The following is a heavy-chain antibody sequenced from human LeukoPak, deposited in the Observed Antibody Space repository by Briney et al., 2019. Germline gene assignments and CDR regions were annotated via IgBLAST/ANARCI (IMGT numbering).Heavy chain of an antibody. J-gene: IGHJ4*02. CDR2: IYYTGST. CDR1: GGSISTHF. CDR3: ARAPNGYYPLDY. Sequence: SETLSLTRTVSGGSISTHFWTWIRQPPGMGLEWIGYIYYTGSTNYNPSLKSRVTISLDMSKNQFSLHLSFVTAADTAVYYCARAPNGYYPLDYWGQGTLVTVYS. V-gene: IGHV4-59*11. D-gene: IGHD3-22*01.